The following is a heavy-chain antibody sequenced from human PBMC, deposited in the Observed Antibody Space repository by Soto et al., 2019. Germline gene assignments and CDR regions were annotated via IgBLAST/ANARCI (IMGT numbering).Heavy chain of an antibody. D-gene: IGHD5-18*01. Sequence: QVQLVESGGGVVQPGRSLRLSCAASGFTFSSYAMHWVRQAPGKGLEWMAVISYDGSNKYYADSVNGRFTISRDNSNNPLYLQMNSLRAEDTAVYYCAREAYTAMAPYSFDYWGQGTLVTVSS. CDR3: AREAYTAMAPYSFDY. CDR2: ISYDGSNK. J-gene: IGHJ4*02. V-gene: IGHV3-30-3*01. CDR1: GFTFSSYA.